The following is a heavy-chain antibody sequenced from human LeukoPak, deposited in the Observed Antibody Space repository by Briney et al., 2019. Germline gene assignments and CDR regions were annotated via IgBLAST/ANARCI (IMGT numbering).Heavy chain of an antibody. Sequence: GGSLRLSCAASGFTFSNYGMHWVRQVPGKGLEWVAAIWFNGIRKYYADSVKGRLTISRDNSKNTLYLQMNSLRAEDTAVYYCARDLEDSSPFGAFDMWGQGTMVTVSS. V-gene: IGHV3-33*01. J-gene: IGHJ3*02. CDR2: IWFNGIRK. CDR3: ARDLEDSSPFGAFDM. D-gene: IGHD3-22*01. CDR1: GFTFSNYG.